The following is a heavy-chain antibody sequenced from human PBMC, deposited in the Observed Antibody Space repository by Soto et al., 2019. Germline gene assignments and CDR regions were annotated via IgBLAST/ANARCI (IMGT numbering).Heavy chain of an antibody. J-gene: IGHJ4*02. CDR3: AKGSPYSSSSYYFDY. Sequence: EVQLLESGGGLVQPGGSLRLSCAASGFTFSSYAMSWVRQAPGKGLEWVSAISGSGGSTYYADSVKGRITISRDNSKNTLYLQMNSLRAEDTAVDYCAKGSPYSSSSYYFDYWGQGTLVTVSS. CDR1: GFTFSSYA. CDR2: ISGSGGST. V-gene: IGHV3-23*01. D-gene: IGHD6-6*01.